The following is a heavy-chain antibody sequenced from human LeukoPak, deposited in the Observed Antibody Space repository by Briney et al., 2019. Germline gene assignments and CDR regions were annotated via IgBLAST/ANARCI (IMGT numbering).Heavy chain of an antibody. CDR1: GYTFRIYS. Sequence: GAPLRVSCKTSGYTFRIYSIGWVRQAPGQGLEWMGWISPYNGYTKYAQRVQGRLTLSTDTSTSIAYMELRSLTSDDTAVYYCARRGRYCSSSSCYHDAFDVWGQGTMVTVSS. CDR2: ISPYNGYT. V-gene: IGHV1-18*04. CDR3: ARRGRYCSSSSCYHDAFDV. D-gene: IGHD2-2*01. J-gene: IGHJ3*01.